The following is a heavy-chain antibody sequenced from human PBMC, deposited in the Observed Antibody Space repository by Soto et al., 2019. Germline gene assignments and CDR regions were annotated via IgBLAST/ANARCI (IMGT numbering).Heavy chain of an antibody. J-gene: IGHJ5*01. CDR2: IIPIFGTA. V-gene: IGHV1-69*05. CDR1: GGTFSSYA. D-gene: IGHD6-13*01. Sequence: ASVKVSCKASGGTFSSYAISWVRQAPGQGLEWMGGIIPIFGTANYAQKFQGRVTMTTDTSTSTAYMDLRSLRSDDTAVYYCARDPGGSSWYGSWGQGTLVTVSS. CDR3: ARDPGGSSWYGS.